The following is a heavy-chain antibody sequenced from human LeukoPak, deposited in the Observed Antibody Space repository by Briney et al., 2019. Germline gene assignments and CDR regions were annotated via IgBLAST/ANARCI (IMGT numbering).Heavy chain of an antibody. CDR1: GYSFTSYW. V-gene: IGHV5-51*01. CDR3: ARQTPSYYGSGSYYFDY. Sequence: GESLKISCKGSGYSFTSYWIGWVRQMPGKGLEWMGIIYPGDSDTRYSPSFQGQVTISADKSISTAYLQWSSLKASDTAMYYCARQTPSYYGSGSYYFDYWGQGTLVTVSS. D-gene: IGHD3-10*01. CDR2: IYPGDSDT. J-gene: IGHJ4*02.